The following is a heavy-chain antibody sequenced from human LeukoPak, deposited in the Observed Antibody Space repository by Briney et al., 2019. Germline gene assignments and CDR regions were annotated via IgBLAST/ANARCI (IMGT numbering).Heavy chain of an antibody. V-gene: IGHV3-30*02. Sequence: GGSLRLSCAASGFTFSSYGMHWVRQAPGKGLEWVAFIRYDGSNKYYAESVKGRFTISRDNSKNTLYLQMNSLRAEDTAVYYCAKKRDRFGVVISHLGYWGQGTLVTVSS. CDR3: AKKRDRFGVVISHLGY. J-gene: IGHJ4*02. CDR1: GFTFSSYG. D-gene: IGHD3-3*01. CDR2: IRYDGSNK.